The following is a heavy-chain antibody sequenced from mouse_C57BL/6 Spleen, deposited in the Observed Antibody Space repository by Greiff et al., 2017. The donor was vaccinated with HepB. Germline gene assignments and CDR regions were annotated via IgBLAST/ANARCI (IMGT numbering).Heavy chain of an antibody. J-gene: IGHJ4*01. D-gene: IGHD1-1*01. CDR3: ARDEGLRYYAMDY. V-gene: IGHV5-4*01. CDR2: ISDGGSYT. Sequence: EVHLVESGGGLVKPGGSLKLSCAASGFTFSSYAMSWVRQTPEKRLEWVATISDGGSYTYYPDNVKGRFTISRDNAKNNLYLQMSHLKSEDTAMYYCARDEGLRYYAMDYWGQGTSVTVSS. CDR1: GFTFSSYA.